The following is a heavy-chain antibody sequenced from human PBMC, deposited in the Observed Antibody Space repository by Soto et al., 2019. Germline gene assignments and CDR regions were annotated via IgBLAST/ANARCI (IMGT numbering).Heavy chain of an antibody. CDR2: ISSSSSTI. J-gene: IGHJ4*01. Sequence: GGSLRLSCAASGFTFRSYNMNWVRQAPGKGLDWLSYISSSSSTIYYADSVKVRFTISRDNAKNSLYLQMNSLRDDDTAMYYCARGGTIAVTTIGDYWGQGTLVTVSS. V-gene: IGHV3-48*02. CDR1: GFTFRSYN. CDR3: ARGGTIAVTTIGDY. D-gene: IGHD5-12*01.